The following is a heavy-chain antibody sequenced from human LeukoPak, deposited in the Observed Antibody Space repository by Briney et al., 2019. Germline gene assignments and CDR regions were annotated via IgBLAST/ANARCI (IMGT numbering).Heavy chain of an antibody. CDR1: GFTFSSYS. V-gene: IGHV3-48*01. Sequence: PGGSLRLSCAASGFTFSSYSMNWVRQAPGKGLEGVSYISSSSSTIYYADSVKGRFTISRDNAKNSLYLQMNSLRAEDTAVYYCARDSSIAARPYYYYYMDVWGKGTTVTVSS. D-gene: IGHD6-6*01. J-gene: IGHJ6*03. CDR2: ISSSSSTI. CDR3: ARDSSIAARPYYYYYMDV.